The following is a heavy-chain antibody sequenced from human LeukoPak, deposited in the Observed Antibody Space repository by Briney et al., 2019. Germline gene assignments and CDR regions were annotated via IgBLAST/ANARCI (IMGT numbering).Heavy chain of an antibody. CDR3: AREEIVVVTALGSTGAFDI. Sequence: PSETLSLTCAVSGGSISSGGYSWSWIRQPPGKGLEWIGYIYHIGTTHYNPSLRSRVTISVDRSKNQFSLTLTSVTAADTAVYYCAREEIVVVTALGSTGAFDIWGQGTMVTVSS. CDR2: IYHIGTT. J-gene: IGHJ3*02. D-gene: IGHD2-21*02. V-gene: IGHV4-30-2*01. CDR1: GGSISSGGYS.